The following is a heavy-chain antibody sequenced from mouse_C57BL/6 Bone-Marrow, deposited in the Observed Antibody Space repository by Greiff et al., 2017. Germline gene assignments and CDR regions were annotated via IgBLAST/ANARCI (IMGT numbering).Heavy chain of an antibody. Sequence: EVQVVESGEGLVKPGGSLKLSCAASGFTFSSYAMSWVRQTPEKRLEWVAYISSGGDYISYADTVKGRFTISRDNARNTRYLQMSSLKSEDTAMYYCTRDYYGSSPYYAMDYWGQGTSVTVSS. V-gene: IGHV5-9-1*02. D-gene: IGHD1-1*01. CDR3: TRDYYGSSPYYAMDY. CDR2: ISSGGDYI. J-gene: IGHJ4*01. CDR1: GFTFSSYA.